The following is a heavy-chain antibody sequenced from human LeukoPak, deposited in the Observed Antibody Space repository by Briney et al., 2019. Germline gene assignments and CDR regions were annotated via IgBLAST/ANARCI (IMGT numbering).Heavy chain of an antibody. CDR2: ISGSSSTI. Sequence: GGSLRLSCAASGFTFSSYEMNWVRQAPGKGLEWVSYISGSSSTIYYADSVKGRFTISRDNAKNSLYLQMNSLRAEDTAVYYCAREQYYYDSSGSDGGQGTLVTVSS. J-gene: IGHJ4*02. V-gene: IGHV3-48*01. CDR3: AREQYYYDSSGSD. D-gene: IGHD3-22*01. CDR1: GFTFSSYE.